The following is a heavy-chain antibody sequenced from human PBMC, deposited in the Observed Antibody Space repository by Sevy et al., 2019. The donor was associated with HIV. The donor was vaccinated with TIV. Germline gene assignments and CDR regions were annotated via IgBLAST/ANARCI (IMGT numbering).Heavy chain of an antibody. D-gene: IGHD6-13*01. J-gene: IGHJ4*02. Sequence: GVSLRLSCAGSGFTFSSYWMTWVRQAPGTGLEWVANIKQDGSMKYYVNSVKGRFTISRDNAKNSVYLQMNRLRAEDTAIYYCARSIAAIGPDYWGQGTLVTVSS. V-gene: IGHV3-7*01. CDR3: ARSIAAIGPDY. CDR1: GFTFSSYW. CDR2: IKQDGSMK.